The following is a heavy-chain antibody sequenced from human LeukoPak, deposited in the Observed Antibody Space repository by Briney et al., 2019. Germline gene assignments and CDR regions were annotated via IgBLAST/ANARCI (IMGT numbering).Heavy chain of an antibody. Sequence: MTSETLSLTCAVSGGSISSGGYSWSWIRQPPGKGLEWIGYIYHSGSTYYNPSLKSRVTISVDRSKNQFSLKLSSVTAADTAVYYCAREEGSGTFGAFDIWGQGTMVTVSS. CDR2: IYHSGST. V-gene: IGHV4-30-2*01. CDR1: GGSISSGGYS. J-gene: IGHJ3*02. D-gene: IGHD3-10*01. CDR3: AREEGSGTFGAFDI.